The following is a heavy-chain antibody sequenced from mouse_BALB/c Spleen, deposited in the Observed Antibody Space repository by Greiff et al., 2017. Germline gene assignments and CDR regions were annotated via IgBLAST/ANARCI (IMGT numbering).Heavy chain of an antibody. Sequence: EVHLVESGPGLVKPSQSLSLTCTVTGYSITSDYAWNWIRQFPGNKLEWMGYISYSGSTSYNPSLKSRISITRDTSKNQFFLQLNSVTTEDTATYYCAREGVYYYGYYAMDYWGQGTSVTVSS. CDR1: GYSITSDYA. D-gene: IGHD1-1*01. J-gene: IGHJ4*01. V-gene: IGHV3-2*02. CDR2: ISYSGST. CDR3: AREGVYYYGYYAMDY.